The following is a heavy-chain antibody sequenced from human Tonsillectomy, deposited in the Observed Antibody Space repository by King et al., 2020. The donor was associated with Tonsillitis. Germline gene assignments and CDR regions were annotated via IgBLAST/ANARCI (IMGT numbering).Heavy chain of an antibody. Sequence: QLVQSGGGLVQPGGSLRLSCATSGFTFSSYAMSWVRQAPGKGLEWVSTIHGSDGRTYYAASVKGRFTISRDNSKNTLYLQMSSLRAEDTAVYYCAKADSVWDGVDYWGQGTLVTVSS. CDR3: AKADSVWDGVDY. CDR2: IHGSDGRT. CDR1: GFTFSSYA. D-gene: IGHD1-26*01. V-gene: IGHV3-23*04. J-gene: IGHJ4*02.